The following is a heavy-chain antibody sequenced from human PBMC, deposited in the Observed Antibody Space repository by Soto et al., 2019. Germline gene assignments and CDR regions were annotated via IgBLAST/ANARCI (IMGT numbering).Heavy chain of an antibody. V-gene: IGHV1-69*12. Sequence: QVQLVQSGAEVKKPGSSVKVSCKASGGTFSSYAISWVRQAPGQGLEWMGGIIPIFGAANYAQKFQGRVTITADESTSTAYMELSSLRSEDTAVYYCARGSPFSSSLIGWFDPWGQGTLVTVSS. J-gene: IGHJ5*02. CDR3: ARGSPFSSSLIGWFDP. CDR1: GGTFSSYA. CDR2: IIPIFGAA. D-gene: IGHD6-13*01.